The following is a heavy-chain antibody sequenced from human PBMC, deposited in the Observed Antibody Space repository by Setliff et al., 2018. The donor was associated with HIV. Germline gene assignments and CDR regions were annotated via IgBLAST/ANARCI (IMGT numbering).Heavy chain of an antibody. V-gene: IGHV4-59*01. CDR1: GGSINDYY. CDR3: VTLMVRGVTAGLWVDV. Sequence: SETLSLTCTVYGGSINDYYWSWIRQPPGKELEWIGYIHGSGTTNYNPSLKSRVTISVDTSKNQFSLQLKSLIAADTAVYYCVTLMVRGVTAGLWVDVWGRGTTVTVSS. CDR2: IHGSGTT. D-gene: IGHD3-10*01. J-gene: IGHJ6*04.